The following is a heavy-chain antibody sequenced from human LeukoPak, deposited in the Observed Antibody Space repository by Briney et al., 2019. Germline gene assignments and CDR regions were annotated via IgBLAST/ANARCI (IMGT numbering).Heavy chain of an antibody. J-gene: IGHJ6*03. Sequence: ASVKVSCKASGGTFSSYAISWVRQAPGQGLEWMGWMNPNSGKTGYARKFQGRVTFTRNSSISTAYMDLSSLRSEDTAVYYCARGVRFSDFYYYMDVRGQGTTVTVSS. CDR2: MNPNSGKT. CDR3: ARGVRFSDFYYYMDV. CDR1: GGTFSSYA. V-gene: IGHV1-8*03. D-gene: IGHD3-3*01.